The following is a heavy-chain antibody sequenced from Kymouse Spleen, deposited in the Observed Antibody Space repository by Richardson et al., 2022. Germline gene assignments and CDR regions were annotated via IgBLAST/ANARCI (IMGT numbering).Heavy chain of an antibody. CDR3: AKDTGYSYGYYFDY. V-gene: IGHV3-9*01. J-gene: IGHJ4*02. Sequence: EVQLVESGGGLVQPGRSLRLSCAASGFTFDDYAMHWVRQAPGKGLEWVSGISWNSGSIGYADSVKGRFTISRDNAKNSLYLQMNSLRAEDTALYYCAKDTGYSYGYYFDYWGQGTLVTVSS. D-gene: IGHD5-18,IGHD5-18*01. CDR2: ISWNSGSI. CDR1: GFTFDDYA.